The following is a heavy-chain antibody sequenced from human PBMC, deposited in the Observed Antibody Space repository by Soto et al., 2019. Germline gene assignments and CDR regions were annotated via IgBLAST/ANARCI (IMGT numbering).Heavy chain of an antibody. Sequence: PGGSLRLSCAASGFTFSIHGMHWVRQAPGKGLEWVAIIWYDGSNQYYADSVKGRFTISRDNSKNTLYLHMNSLRAEDTAVYYCARVGPYSGIYYADYWGQGTLVTVSS. J-gene: IGHJ4*02. V-gene: IGHV3-33*01. CDR1: GFTFSIHG. D-gene: IGHD3-10*01. CDR3: ARVGPYSGIYYADY. CDR2: IWYDGSNQ.